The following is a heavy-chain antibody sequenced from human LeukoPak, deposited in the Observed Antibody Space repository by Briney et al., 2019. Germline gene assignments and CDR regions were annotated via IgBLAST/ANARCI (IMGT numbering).Heavy chain of an antibody. V-gene: IGHV3-48*03. CDR3: ARVGYYGRYYFDY. CDR2: ISSSGSTI. D-gene: IGHD3-10*01. J-gene: IGHJ4*02. Sequence: GGSLRLSCAASGFTFSSYEMNWVRQAPGKGLEWVSYISSSGSTIYYADSVKGRFTISRDNAKNSLYLQMNSLRAEDTAVYYCARVGYYGRYYFDYWGQGTLVTVSS. CDR1: GFTFSSYE.